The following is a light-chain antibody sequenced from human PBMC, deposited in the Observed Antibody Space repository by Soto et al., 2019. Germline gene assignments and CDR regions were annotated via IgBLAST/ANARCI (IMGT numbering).Light chain of an antibody. CDR2: DVY. V-gene: IGLV2-11*01. CDR1: SSDVGAYNS. Sequence: QSALTQPPSVSGSPAQSVTISCTGTSSDVGAYNSVSWYQQHPGKAPKLIIYDVYKRPSGVPYRFSASKSGNTASLTISGLLAEDEADYYCLSYAGSYIYVFGTGTKLTVL. J-gene: IGLJ1*01. CDR3: LSYAGSYIYV.